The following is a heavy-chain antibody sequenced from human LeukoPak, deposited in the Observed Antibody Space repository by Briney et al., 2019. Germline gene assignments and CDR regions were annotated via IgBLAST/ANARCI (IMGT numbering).Heavy chain of an antibody. D-gene: IGHD2-15*01. CDR1: GYTFTVYY. CDR3: ARCGGSCYPSGFDY. Sequence: GASVTVSCKASGYTFTVYYMHWVRQAPGRGLEWMGWINPNSGGTNYAQKFQGRVTMTRDTPISTAYMELSRLRSDDTAVYYCARCGGSCYPSGFDYWGQGTLVTVSS. V-gene: IGHV1-2*02. J-gene: IGHJ4*02. CDR2: INPNSGGT.